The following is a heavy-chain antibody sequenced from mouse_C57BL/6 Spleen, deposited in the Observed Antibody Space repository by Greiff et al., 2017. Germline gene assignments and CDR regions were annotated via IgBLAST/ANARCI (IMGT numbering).Heavy chain of an antibody. V-gene: IGHV5-9*01. CDR3: ARRGLRDYAMDY. J-gene: IGHJ4*01. Sequence: EVMLVESGGGLVKPGGSLKLSCAASGLTFSSYTMSWVRQTPEKRLEWVATISGGGGNTYYPDSVKGRFTISRDNAKNTLYLQMSSLRSEDTALYYCARRGLRDYAMDYWGQGTSVTVSS. D-gene: IGHD1-1*01. CDR2: ISGGGGNT. CDR1: GLTFSSYT.